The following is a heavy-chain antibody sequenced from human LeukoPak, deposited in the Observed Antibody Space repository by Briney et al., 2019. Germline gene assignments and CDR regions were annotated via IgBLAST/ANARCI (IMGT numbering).Heavy chain of an antibody. D-gene: IGHD1-1*01. Sequence: SETLSLTCTVSGGPLSAYYWTWIRQPPGKGLEWIGYIYDSGSTNYNPSLKSRVTISVDTSKNQFSLKLTSVTAADTAVHYCATGETGSTLGGYWGQGTLVTVSS. CDR2: IYDSGST. J-gene: IGHJ4*02. V-gene: IGHV4-59*01. CDR3: ATGETGSTLGGY. CDR1: GGPLSAYY.